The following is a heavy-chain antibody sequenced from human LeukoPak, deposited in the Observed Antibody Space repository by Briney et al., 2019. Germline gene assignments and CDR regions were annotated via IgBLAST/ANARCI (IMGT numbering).Heavy chain of an antibody. CDR2: IRYDGSNK. D-gene: IGHD6-13*01. J-gene: IGHJ4*02. V-gene: IGHV3-30*02. CDR3: AKDPARRSIAAAGRDY. CDR1: GFTFSSYG. Sequence: GRSLRLSCAASGFTFSSYGMHWVRQAPGKGLEWVAFIRYDGSNKYYADSVKGRFTISRDNSKNTLYLQMNSLRAEDTAVYYCAKDPARRSIAAAGRDYWGQGTLVTVSS.